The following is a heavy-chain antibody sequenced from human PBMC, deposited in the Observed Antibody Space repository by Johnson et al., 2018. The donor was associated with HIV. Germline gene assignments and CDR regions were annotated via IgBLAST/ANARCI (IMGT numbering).Heavy chain of an antibody. V-gene: IGHV3-30-3*01. CDR3: ARVGVSGYDLAAFDI. D-gene: IGHD5-12*01. CDR2: LSYDGSKE. J-gene: IGHJ3*02. Sequence: QVQLVESGGGVVQPGRSLRLSCAVSGFTFRTYAMHWVRQAPGKGLEWVAVLSYDGSKEYYVDSVKGRFNLSRDSSKNTLYLQMNSLRAEYTAVYYCARVGVSGYDLAAFDIWGQGTMVTVSS. CDR1: GFTFRTYA.